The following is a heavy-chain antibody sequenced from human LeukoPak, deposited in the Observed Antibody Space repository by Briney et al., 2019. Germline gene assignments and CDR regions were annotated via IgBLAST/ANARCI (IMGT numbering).Heavy chain of an antibody. Sequence: GGSLRLSCAASGFTFSSYGMHWVRQAPGKGLEGVAVIWYDGSNKYYADSVKGRFTISRDNSKNTLYLQMNSLRAEDTAVYYCARDSRNRGQQLPNYWGQGTLVTVSS. D-gene: IGHD6-13*01. J-gene: IGHJ4*02. CDR3: ARDSRNRGQQLPNY. V-gene: IGHV3-33*01. CDR2: IWYDGSNK. CDR1: GFTFSSYG.